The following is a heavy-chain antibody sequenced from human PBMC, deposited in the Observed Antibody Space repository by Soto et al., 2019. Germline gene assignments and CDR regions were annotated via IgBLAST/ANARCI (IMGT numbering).Heavy chain of an antibody. Sequence: PSETLSLTCTVSGGSISSGGYYWSWIRQHPGKGLEWIGYIYYSGSTYYNPSLKSRVTISVDTSKNQFSLKLSSVTAADTAVYYCARLMVYAIGFNWFDPWGQGTLVTVSS. V-gene: IGHV4-31*03. J-gene: IGHJ5*02. CDR2: IYYSGST. CDR1: GGSISSGGYY. CDR3: ARLMVYAIGFNWFDP. D-gene: IGHD2-8*01.